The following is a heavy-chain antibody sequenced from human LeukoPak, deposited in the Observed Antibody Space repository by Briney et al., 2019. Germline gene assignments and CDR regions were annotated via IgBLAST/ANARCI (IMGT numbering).Heavy chain of an antibody. CDR2: IWYDGSNK. Sequence: GGSLRLSCAASGFTFSSYGVHWVRQAPGKGLEWVAVIWYDGSNKYYADSVKGRFTISRDNSKNTLYLQMNSLRAEDTAVYYCARDRDIVVVPAALGWFDPWGQGTLVTVSS. CDR3: ARDRDIVVVPAALGWFDP. J-gene: IGHJ5*02. V-gene: IGHV3-33*01. CDR1: GFTFSSYG. D-gene: IGHD2-2*01.